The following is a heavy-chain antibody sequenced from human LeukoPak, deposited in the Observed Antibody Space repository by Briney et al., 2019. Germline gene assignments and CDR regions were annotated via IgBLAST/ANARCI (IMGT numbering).Heavy chain of an antibody. V-gene: IGHV4-39*07. CDR3: ASRRLGEFFDY. J-gene: IGHJ4*02. Sequence: TSETLSLTCSVSGGSISSSLYFWGWIRQPPGKGLEWNGEINHSGSTNYNPSLKSRVTISVDTSNNQFSLKLSSVTAADTAVYYCASRRLGEFFDYWGQGTLVTVSS. CDR1: GGSISSSLYF. D-gene: IGHD3-16*01. CDR2: INHSGST.